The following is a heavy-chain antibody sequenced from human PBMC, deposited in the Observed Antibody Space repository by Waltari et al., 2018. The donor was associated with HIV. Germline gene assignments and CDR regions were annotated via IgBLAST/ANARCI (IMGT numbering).Heavy chain of an antibody. CDR1: GGSMTSSSYY. J-gene: IGHJ5*02. V-gene: IGHV4-39*01. CDR2: MSYSGKN. D-gene: IGHD4-4*01. Sequence: QLQLQESGPGLVKSSETLSLTCTVSGGSMTSSSYYWGWIRQPPGKGLEWIGSMSYSGKNYNNASLRSRLTISVETSKNQFSLQMTSVTAADTAMYYCARSFSGYSNYFDPWGQGTLVTVSS. CDR3: ARSFSGYSNYFDP.